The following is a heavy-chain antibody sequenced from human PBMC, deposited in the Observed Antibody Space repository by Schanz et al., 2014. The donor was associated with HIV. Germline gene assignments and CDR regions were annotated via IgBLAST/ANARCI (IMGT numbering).Heavy chain of an antibody. J-gene: IGHJ4*02. V-gene: IGHV3-33*01. CDR3: ARDRISTVGAPHFDL. Sequence: QVQLVESGGGVVQPGRSLRLSCAASGFTFSSYGMHWVRQVPGKGLEWVAVIWFDGSNKYYGDSVKGRFTIARDNSKNTLYLQMNSLRAEDTAVYYCARDRISTVGAPHFDLWGQGTLVTVSS. CDR1: GFTFSSYG. D-gene: IGHD1-26*01. CDR2: IWFDGSNK.